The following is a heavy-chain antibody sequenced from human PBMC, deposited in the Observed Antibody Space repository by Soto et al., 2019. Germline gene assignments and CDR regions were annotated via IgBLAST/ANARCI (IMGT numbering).Heavy chain of an antibody. CDR2: VKDGGHT. Sequence: QVQLQQWGAGLLKPSETLSLNCAVTGGSLSGYYWSWIRQPPGKGLEWIGEVKDGGHTNYSPSLRGRVTISSATSNNQFSLRLNSVPAAYTGVYYCARGQEGVVATHWDQGSLVTVSS. J-gene: IGHJ4*02. CDR3: ARGQEGVVATH. V-gene: IGHV4-34*01. CDR1: GGSLSGYY. D-gene: IGHD5-12*01.